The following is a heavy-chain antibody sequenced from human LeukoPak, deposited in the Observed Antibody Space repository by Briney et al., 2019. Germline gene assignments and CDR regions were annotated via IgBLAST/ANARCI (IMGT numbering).Heavy chain of an antibody. CDR1: GYSFTSYW. CDR3: ARRGEYCSSTSCPPGY. J-gene: IGHJ4*02. CDR2: IYPGDSDT. Sequence: GESLKISCKGSGYSFTSYWIGWVRQMPGKGLEWMGIIYPGDSDTRYSPSFQGQVTISADQSISTAYLQWSSLQASDTAMYYCARRGEYCSSTSCPPGYWGQGTLVTVSS. V-gene: IGHV5-51*01. D-gene: IGHD2-2*01.